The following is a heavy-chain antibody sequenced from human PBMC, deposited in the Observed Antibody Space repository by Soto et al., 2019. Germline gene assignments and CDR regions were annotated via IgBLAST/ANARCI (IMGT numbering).Heavy chain of an antibody. V-gene: IGHV1-18*01. Sequence: QVQLVQSGAEVKKPGASVKVSCKASGYTFTSYGISWVRQAPGQGLEWMGWISAYNGNTNYAQKLQGRVTMTTDTSTSTAYMELRSLRSDDTAVYYCARDPWYNCNDDPVNWFDPWGQGTLVTVSS. CDR2: ISAYNGNT. J-gene: IGHJ5*02. CDR3: ARDPWYNCNDDPVNWFDP. D-gene: IGHD1-1*01. CDR1: GYTFTSYG.